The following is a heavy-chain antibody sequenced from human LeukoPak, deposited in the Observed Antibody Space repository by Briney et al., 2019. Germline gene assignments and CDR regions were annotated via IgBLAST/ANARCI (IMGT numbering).Heavy chain of an antibody. J-gene: IGHJ5*02. Sequence: EASVKVSCKASGGTFSSYAISWVRQAPGQGLGWMGGIIPIFGTANYAQKFQGRVTITADKSTSTAYMELSSLRSEDTAVYYCARDRGDNWFDPWGQGTLVTVSS. V-gene: IGHV1-69*06. CDR2: IIPIFGTA. D-gene: IGHD3-10*01. CDR3: ARDRGDNWFDP. CDR1: GGTFSSYA.